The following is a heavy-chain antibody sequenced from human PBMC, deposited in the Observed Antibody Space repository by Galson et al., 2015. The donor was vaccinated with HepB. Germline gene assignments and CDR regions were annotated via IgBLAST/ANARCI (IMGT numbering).Heavy chain of an antibody. CDR1: GFSFTRYA. V-gene: IGHV3-23*01. J-gene: IGHJ4*02. CDR3: AKDGIMVANNPYHFHY. D-gene: IGHD2-15*01. Sequence: SLRLSCAAPGFSFTRYAMTWVRQAPGKGLEWVSSITSSGGNSYYTDSVKGRFTVSRDNSKNPLLLQLNSLRAEDTAMYFCAKDGIMVANNPYHFHYWGQGTLVTVSS. CDR2: ITSSGGNS.